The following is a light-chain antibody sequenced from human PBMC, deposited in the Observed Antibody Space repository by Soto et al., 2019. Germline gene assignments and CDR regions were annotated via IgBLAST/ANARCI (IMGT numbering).Light chain of an antibody. CDR2: GAS. CDR3: HQYNNWPSS. CDR1: QSVSVN. J-gene: IGKJ3*01. V-gene: IGKV3-15*01. Sequence: EIVMTQSPATLSGSPGERATLSCRTSQSVSVNLAWYQQKPGQAPRLPIYGASITATGIPARFSGSGSGTEFSLTISSLQSEDFAVYYCHQYNNWPSSFGPGTKVQIK.